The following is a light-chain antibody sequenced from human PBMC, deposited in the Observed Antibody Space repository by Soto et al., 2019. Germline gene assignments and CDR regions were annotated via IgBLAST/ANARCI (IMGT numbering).Light chain of an antibody. Sequence: EIVMTQSPATLSVSPGEGVTLSCRASQSVGNSLAWYQHIPSQAPRLLMYGTSTRATGIPARFSGSGSGTEFTLTISSLQSEDFAVYYCQQYNDWLWTFGQGTKVDIK. CDR1: QSVGNS. J-gene: IGKJ1*01. CDR2: GTS. V-gene: IGKV3-15*01. CDR3: QQYNDWLWT.